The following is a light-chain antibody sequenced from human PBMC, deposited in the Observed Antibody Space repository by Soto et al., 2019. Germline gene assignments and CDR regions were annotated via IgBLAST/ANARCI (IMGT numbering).Light chain of an antibody. V-gene: IGLV1-51*01. CDR1: SSNIGGNS. J-gene: IGLJ1*01. CDR2: DDN. CDR3: GSWDSSLSAYV. Sequence: QSVLTQPPSVSAASGQNVTISCSGMSSNIGGNSVSWYQQLPGTAPKLLIYDDNKRPSGIPDRFSGSKSGTSATLGITGFQTGDEADYYCGSWDSSLSAYVFGTGTKVTVL.